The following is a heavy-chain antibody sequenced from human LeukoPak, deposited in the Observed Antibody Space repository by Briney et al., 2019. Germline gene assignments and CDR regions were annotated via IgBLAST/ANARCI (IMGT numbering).Heavy chain of an antibody. Sequence: SVKVSCKASGGTFSSYAISWVRQAPGQGLEWMGGIIPIFGTANYAQKFQGRVTITTDESTSTAYMELSSLRSEDTAVYYCAMPYQLPPYNWFDPWGQGTLVTVSS. CDR1: GGTFSSYA. CDR3: AMPYQLPPYNWFDP. CDR2: IIPIFGTA. J-gene: IGHJ5*02. D-gene: IGHD2-2*01. V-gene: IGHV1-69*05.